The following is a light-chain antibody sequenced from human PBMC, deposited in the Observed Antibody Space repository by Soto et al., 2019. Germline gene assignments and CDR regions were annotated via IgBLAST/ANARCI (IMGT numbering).Light chain of an antibody. V-gene: IGKV1-39*01. CDR2: AAS. Sequence: IQLTQSPSSLSASVGDRVTITCRASQGVSSYLAWYQQRPGKAPKLLIFAASNLESGVPSRFSGSGSETDFTLTISSLQPEDFATYYCQETYRTPVTFGQGTRLEI. CDR3: QETYRTPVT. J-gene: IGKJ2*01. CDR1: QGVSSY.